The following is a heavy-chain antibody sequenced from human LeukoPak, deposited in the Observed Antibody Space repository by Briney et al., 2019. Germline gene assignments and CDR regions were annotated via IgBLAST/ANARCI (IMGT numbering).Heavy chain of an antibody. V-gene: IGHV1-69*05. CDR1: GGTFSSYA. CDR2: IIPIFGTA. Sequence: SVKVSCKASGGTFSSYAISWVRQAPGQGLEWMGGIIPIFGTANYAQKFQGRVTITTDESTSTAYMELSSLRSEDTAVYYCARKNLVVLSYAFDTWGQGTMVTVSS. D-gene: IGHD3-22*01. CDR3: ARKNLVVLSYAFDT. J-gene: IGHJ3*02.